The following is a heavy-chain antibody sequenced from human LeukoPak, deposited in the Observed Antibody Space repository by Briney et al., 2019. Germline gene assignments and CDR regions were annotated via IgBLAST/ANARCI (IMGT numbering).Heavy chain of an antibody. Sequence: GGSLRLSCAASGFTFSSYAMSWVRQAPGKGLEWVSAISGSGGSTYYADSVKGRFTISRDNSKNTLYLQMNGLRAEDTAVYYCAKDYDSSGYPVSNFDYWGQGTLVTVSS. CDR1: GFTFSSYA. D-gene: IGHD3-22*01. V-gene: IGHV3-23*01. J-gene: IGHJ4*02. CDR3: AKDYDSSGYPVSNFDY. CDR2: ISGSGGST.